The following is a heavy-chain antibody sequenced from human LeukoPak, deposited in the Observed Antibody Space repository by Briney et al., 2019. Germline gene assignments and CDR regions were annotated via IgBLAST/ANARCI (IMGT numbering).Heavy chain of an antibody. CDR1: GYTFTSYG. Sequence: ASVKVSCKASGYTFTSYGISWVRQAPGQGLEWMGWISAYNGNTNYAQKLQGRVTMTTDTSTSTACMELRSLRSDDTAVYYCARVSLTMVRGFDYWGQGTLVTVSS. V-gene: IGHV1-18*01. CDR2: ISAYNGNT. J-gene: IGHJ4*02. D-gene: IGHD3-10*01. CDR3: ARVSLTMVRGFDY.